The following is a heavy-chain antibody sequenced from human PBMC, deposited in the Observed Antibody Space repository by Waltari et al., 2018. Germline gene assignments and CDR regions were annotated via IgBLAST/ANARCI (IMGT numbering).Heavy chain of an antibody. CDR3: VKDEGTYKWPVIFES. CDR2: ISWHSGTL. V-gene: IGHV3-9*01. J-gene: IGHJ4*02. Sequence: EVQLVESGGALVQRGRSLRLSCAGAGFTFGGSAMPWVRQAPGKGLESISSISWHSGTLHYADSVKGRFTISRDNVKNSLYLQLNSLRGEDTALYYCVKDEGTYKWPVIFESWGQGTLVVVSS. D-gene: IGHD3-10*01. CDR1: GFTFGGSA.